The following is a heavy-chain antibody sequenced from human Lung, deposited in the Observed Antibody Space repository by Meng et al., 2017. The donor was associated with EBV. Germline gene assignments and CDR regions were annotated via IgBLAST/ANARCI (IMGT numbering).Heavy chain of an antibody. CDR2: IYYTGSS. J-gene: IGHJ4*02. V-gene: IGHV4-31*11. CDR1: GGSFRVVDSF. Sequence: GQLGGSRPGLVTPSQSLSLTSAVSGGSFRVVDSFWSGIRQQPGKGPELIGYIYYTGSSFYNPSLKSRVTISVDTSKNQFSLNLSSVTAADTAVYYCANAGRFGESLGDYWGQGILVTVSS. CDR3: ANAGRFGESLGDY. D-gene: IGHD3-10*01.